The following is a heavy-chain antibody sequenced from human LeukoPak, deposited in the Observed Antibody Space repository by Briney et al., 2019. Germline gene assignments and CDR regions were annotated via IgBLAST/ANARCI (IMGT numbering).Heavy chain of an antibody. CDR3: VEGLYSSGWYMGFGFDY. J-gene: IGHJ4*02. V-gene: IGHV3-23*01. D-gene: IGHD6-19*01. Sequence: GGSLRLSCAASGFTFSSYAMSWVRQAPGKGLEWVSAISGSGGSTYYADSVKGRFTISRDNSKNTLYLQMNSLRAEDTAVYYCVEGLYSSGWYMGFGFDYWGQGTLATVSS. CDR2: ISGSGGST. CDR1: GFTFSSYA.